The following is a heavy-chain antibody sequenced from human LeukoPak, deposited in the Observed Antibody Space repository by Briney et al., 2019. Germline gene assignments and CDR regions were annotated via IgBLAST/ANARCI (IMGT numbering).Heavy chain of an antibody. Sequence: GGSLRLSCAASGFSFSSYWMTWVRQAPGKGLEWVANIKQGGSETYYVDSVKGRFTISRDNAKNSLCLQMNTLRAEDTAVYHCARVRGDYYFDYWGQGILVTVSS. V-gene: IGHV3-7*03. J-gene: IGHJ4*02. CDR3: ARVRGDYYFDY. CDR2: IKQGGSET. CDR1: GFSFSSYW. D-gene: IGHD3-16*01.